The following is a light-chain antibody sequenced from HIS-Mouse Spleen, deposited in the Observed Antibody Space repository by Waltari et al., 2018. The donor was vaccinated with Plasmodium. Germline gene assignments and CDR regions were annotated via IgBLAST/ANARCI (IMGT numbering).Light chain of an antibody. CDR2: EGS. J-gene: IGLJ3*02. CDR3: CSYAGSSTNWV. V-gene: IGLV2-23*01. CDR1: SSDVGSYNL. Sequence: QSALTQPASVSGSPGQSFTISCTGTSSDVGSYNLVSWYQQHPGKAPKLMIYEGSKRPSGVPNRFSGSKSGNTASLTISGLQAEDEADYYCCSYAGSSTNWVFGGGTKLTVL.